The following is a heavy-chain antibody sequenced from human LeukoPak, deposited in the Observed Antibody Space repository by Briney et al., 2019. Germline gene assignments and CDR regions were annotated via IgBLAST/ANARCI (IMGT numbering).Heavy chain of an antibody. Sequence: GASLQISCKGAGSIFTSYWIGWGRQLPGKGLEWMGIIYPGDSDTKDSPSFQGHVTISADKSISTAYLQWSSLKASDTAMYYCARGGLYVDPWGQGTLVTVSS. CDR1: GSIFTSYW. CDR2: IYPGDSDT. J-gene: IGHJ5*02. V-gene: IGHV5-51*01. D-gene: IGHD2-2*02. CDR3: ARGGLYVDP.